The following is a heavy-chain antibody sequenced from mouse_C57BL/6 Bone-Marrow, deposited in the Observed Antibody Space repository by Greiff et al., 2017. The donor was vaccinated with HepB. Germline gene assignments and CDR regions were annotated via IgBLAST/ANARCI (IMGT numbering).Heavy chain of an antibody. J-gene: IGHJ1*03. V-gene: IGHV5-4*01. CDR1: GFTFSSYA. D-gene: IGHD2-1*01. CDR2: ISDGGSYT. Sequence: EVQVVESGGGLVKPGGSLKLSCAASGFTFSSYAMSWVRQTPEKRLEWVATISDGGSYTYYPDNVKGRFTISRDNAKNNLYLQMSHLKSEDTAMYYCADLLWYFDVWGTGTTVTVSS. CDR3: ADLLWYFDV.